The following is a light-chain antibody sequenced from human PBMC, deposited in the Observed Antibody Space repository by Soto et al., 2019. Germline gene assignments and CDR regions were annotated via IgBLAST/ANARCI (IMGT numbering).Light chain of an antibody. CDR1: QGISSY. V-gene: IGKV1-8*01. CDR3: QQYYSYPLT. Sequence: AIRMTQSPSSFSASTGDRVTITCRASQGISSYLAWYQQKPGKAPKLLIYAASTLQSGVPSRFSGSGSGTNFTLTTSCLQSEDFASYSCQQYYSYPLTFGPGTKVDIK. J-gene: IGKJ3*01. CDR2: AAS.